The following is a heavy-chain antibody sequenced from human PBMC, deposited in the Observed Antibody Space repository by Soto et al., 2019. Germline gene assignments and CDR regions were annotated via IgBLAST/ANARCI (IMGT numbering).Heavy chain of an antibody. J-gene: IGHJ4*02. CDR1: GYRFSSFW. CDR3: ARPTYYYDSSGPPAY. V-gene: IGHV5-51*01. Sequence: GESLKISCKISGYRFSSFWIAWVRQKPGKGLEWMGIIYPGDATTIYSPSFQGRLTISVDMSISTAHLQWYDLKASDSAMYYCARPTYYYDSSGPPAYWGQGTLVTVSS. CDR2: IYPGDATT. D-gene: IGHD3-22*01.